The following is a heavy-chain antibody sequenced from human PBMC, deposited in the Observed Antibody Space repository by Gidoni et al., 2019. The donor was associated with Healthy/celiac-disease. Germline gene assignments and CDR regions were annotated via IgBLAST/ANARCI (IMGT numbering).Heavy chain of an antibody. Sequence: QLQLQESGPGLVKPSETLSLTCTVSGGSISSSSYYWGWIRQPPGKGLEWIGSIYYSGSTYYNPSLKSRVTISVDTSKNQFSLKLSSVTAADTAVYYCASTPGTKGYDYIWGSPFDPWGQGTLVTVSS. J-gene: IGHJ5*02. V-gene: IGHV4-39*01. CDR2: IYYSGST. CDR3: ASTPGTKGYDYIWGSPFDP. D-gene: IGHD3-16*01. CDR1: GGSISSSSYY.